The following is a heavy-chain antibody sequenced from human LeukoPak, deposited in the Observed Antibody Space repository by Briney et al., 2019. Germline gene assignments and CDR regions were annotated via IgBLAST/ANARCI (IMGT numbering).Heavy chain of an antibody. CDR3: ARDRGPRTGSMVREAYDN. CDR1: GFTFSNYW. V-gene: IGHV3-74*01. D-gene: IGHD3-10*01. CDR2: ISSDGSIT. Sequence: PGGSLRLSCAASGFTFSNYWIHWVRQAPGKGLVWVSRISSDGSITNYADSVKGRFTISRDNAKNTLYLQMNSLRAEDTAVYYCARDRGPRTGSMVREAYDNWGQGTLVTVS. J-gene: IGHJ4*02.